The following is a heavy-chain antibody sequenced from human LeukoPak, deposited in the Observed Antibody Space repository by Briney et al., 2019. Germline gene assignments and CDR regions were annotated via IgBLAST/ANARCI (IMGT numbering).Heavy chain of an antibody. J-gene: IGHJ4*02. D-gene: IGHD3-22*01. CDR3: AKEGTDYYDSSELDY. V-gene: IGHV3-23*01. CDR2: ISGRGGST. Sequence: GGSLRLSCAASGFIFRSYAMSWVRQAPGKGLEWVSAISGRGGSTYYADSVKGRFTISRDNSKNTLYLQMNSLRAEDTAVYYCAKEGTDYYDSSELDYWGQGTLVTASS. CDR1: GFIFRSYA.